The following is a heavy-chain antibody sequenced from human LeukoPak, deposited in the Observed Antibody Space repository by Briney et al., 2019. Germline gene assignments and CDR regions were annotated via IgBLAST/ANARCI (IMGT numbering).Heavy chain of an antibody. Sequence: PSETLSLTCTVSGGSISSSSYYWGWIRQPPGKGLEWIGSIYYSGSTYYNPSLKSRVTISVDTSKNQFSLKLSSVTAADTAVYYCARVGTSSGSYYWGTYDAFDIWGQGTMVTVSS. D-gene: IGHD1-26*01. V-gene: IGHV4-39*07. CDR1: GGSISSSSYY. CDR2: IYYSGST. CDR3: ARVGTSSGSYYWGTYDAFDI. J-gene: IGHJ3*02.